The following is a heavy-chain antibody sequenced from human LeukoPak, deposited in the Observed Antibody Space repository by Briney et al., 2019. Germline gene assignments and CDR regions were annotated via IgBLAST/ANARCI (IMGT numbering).Heavy chain of an antibody. CDR1: GFTFSSYS. CDR3: ARDPAARPMKDY. D-gene: IGHD6-6*01. V-gene: IGHV3-21*01. CDR2: ISSSSSYI. Sequence: GGSLRLSCAASGFTFSSYSMNWVRQAPGKGLEWVSSISSSSSYIYYADSVKGRFTISRDNAKNSLYLQINSLRAEDTAVYYCARDPAARPMKDYWGQGTLVTVSS. J-gene: IGHJ4*02.